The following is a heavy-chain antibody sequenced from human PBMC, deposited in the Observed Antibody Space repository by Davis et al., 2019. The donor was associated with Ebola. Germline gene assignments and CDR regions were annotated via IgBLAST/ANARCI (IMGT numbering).Heavy chain of an antibody. CDR3: TRKKPALGMDV. CDR2: IKEDGSEK. V-gene: IGHV3-7*01. J-gene: IGHJ6*04. D-gene: IGHD2-2*01. CDR1: GFTFRSYW. Sequence: GESLKISCAASGFTFRSYWMSWVRQAPGKGLEWVAKIKEDGSEKLEVDSVKGRFTISRDNAKDSLYLQMNSLRAGDTAVYYCTRKKPALGMDVWGKGTTVTVSS.